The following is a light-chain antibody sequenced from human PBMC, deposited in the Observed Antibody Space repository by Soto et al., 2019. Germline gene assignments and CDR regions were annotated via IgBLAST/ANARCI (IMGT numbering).Light chain of an antibody. CDR1: QGVRSY. Sequence: DIQMTQSPSSVSASVGDRVTITCRASQGVRSYLAWYQHKPGKAPKLLIYGASRLQSGVPSRFSGSGSGTDFTLTISSLQPEDFATYYCQQYNSYPITFGQGTRLEIK. J-gene: IGKJ5*01. CDR3: QQYNSYPIT. V-gene: IGKV1D-16*01. CDR2: GAS.